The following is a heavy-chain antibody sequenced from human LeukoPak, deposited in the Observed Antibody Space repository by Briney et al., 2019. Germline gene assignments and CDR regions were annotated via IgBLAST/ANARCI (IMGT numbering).Heavy chain of an antibody. CDR2: INPTGGTT. CDR3: AREATMIVVSKRGAYDI. V-gene: IGHV1-46*01. CDR1: EYTFTSYY. J-gene: IGHJ3*02. Sequence: ASVKVSCKASEYTFTSYYMHWVRQAPGQGLEWMGIINPTGGTTSYAQKFQGRVTMTRDTSTSTVYMELSSLRSEDTAVYYCAREATMIVVSKRGAYDIWGQGTMVTVSS. D-gene: IGHD3-22*01.